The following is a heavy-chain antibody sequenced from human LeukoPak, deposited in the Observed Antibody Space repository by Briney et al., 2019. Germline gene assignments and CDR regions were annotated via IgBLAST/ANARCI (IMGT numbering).Heavy chain of an antibody. CDR3: AKDRAVFDY. CDR1: GFIFSSYA. J-gene: IGHJ4*02. Sequence: QAGGSLRLSCAASGFIFSSYAMSWVRQAPGKGLEWVSAISALGDGTYSADSLKGRFTISRDNSKNTLCLQINNLKAEDTAVYYCAKDRAVFDYWGQGTLVIVSS. CDR2: ISALGDGT. V-gene: IGHV3-23*01.